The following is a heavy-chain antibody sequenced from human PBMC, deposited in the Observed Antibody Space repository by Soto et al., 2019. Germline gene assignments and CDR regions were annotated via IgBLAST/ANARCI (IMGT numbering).Heavy chain of an antibody. Sequence: GGSLRLSCAASGFTVSSNYMSWVRQAPGKGLEWVSVIYSGGSTYYADSVKGRFTISRDNSKNTLYLQMNSLRAEDTAVYYCARIGKSSGWYEYYWGQGTLVTVSS. CDR3: ARIGKSSGWYEYY. CDR2: IYSGGST. D-gene: IGHD6-19*01. V-gene: IGHV3-53*01. J-gene: IGHJ4*02. CDR1: GFTVSSNY.